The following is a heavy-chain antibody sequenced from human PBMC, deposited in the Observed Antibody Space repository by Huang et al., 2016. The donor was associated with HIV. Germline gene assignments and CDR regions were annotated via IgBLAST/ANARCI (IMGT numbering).Heavy chain of an antibody. CDR1: GGSFNNFG. Sequence: QVQLVQSGAEVRKPGSSVKVSCRASGGSFNNFGINWVRQAPGQGLEGMGWISPRFGTRNYAQRFKDRVTITADETTGVVHLEVTSLRSDDTAVYFCAKRGGTWGSPYAFDLWGPGTMVTVSS. J-gene: IGHJ3*01. CDR2: ISPRFGTR. D-gene: IGHD3-16*01. V-gene: IGHV1-69*13. CDR3: AKRGGTWGSPYAFDL.